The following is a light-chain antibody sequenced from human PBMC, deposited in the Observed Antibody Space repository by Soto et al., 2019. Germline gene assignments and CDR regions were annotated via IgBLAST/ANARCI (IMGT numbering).Light chain of an antibody. Sequence: QSVLTQPPSMSGAPGQRVTISCTGSSSNIGAGYDVHWYQQHPGTAPKLLIFDNNHRPSGVPDRFSGSKSDTSASPAITGLRAEDEVDDDCQSCDTSLSGFVVFGGGTKVTVL. J-gene: IGLJ2*01. CDR1: SSNIGAGYD. V-gene: IGLV1-40*01. CDR3: QSCDTSLSGFVV. CDR2: DNN.